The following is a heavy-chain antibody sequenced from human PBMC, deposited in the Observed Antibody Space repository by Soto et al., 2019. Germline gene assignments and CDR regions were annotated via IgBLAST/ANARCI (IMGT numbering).Heavy chain of an antibody. CDR1: GGSISSGGYY. J-gene: IGHJ5*02. Sequence: PSETLSLTCTVSGGSISSGGYYWSWIRQHPGKGLEWIGYIYYSGSTYYNPSLKSRVTISVDTSKNQFSLKLSSVTAADTAVYYCASRTVTTTWVGNWSDPWGQGTLVTVS. CDR2: IYYSGST. V-gene: IGHV4-31*03. CDR3: ASRTVTTTWVGNWSDP. D-gene: IGHD4-17*01.